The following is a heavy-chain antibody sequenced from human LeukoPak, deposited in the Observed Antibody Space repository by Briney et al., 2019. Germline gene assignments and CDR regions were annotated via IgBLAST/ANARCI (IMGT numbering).Heavy chain of an antibody. V-gene: IGHV3-30*04. J-gene: IGHJ4*02. Sequence: GGSLRLFCAASGFTFSSYAMHWVRQAPGKGLEWVAVISYDGSNKYYADSVKGRFTISRDNSKNTLYLQMNSLRAEDTAVYYCARDITMIVVVTNLDYWGQGTLVTVSS. CDR2: ISYDGSNK. D-gene: IGHD3-22*01. CDR3: ARDITMIVVVTNLDY. CDR1: GFTFSSYA.